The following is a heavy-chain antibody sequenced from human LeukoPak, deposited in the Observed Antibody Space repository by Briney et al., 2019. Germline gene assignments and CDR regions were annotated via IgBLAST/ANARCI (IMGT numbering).Heavy chain of an antibody. D-gene: IGHD4-17*01. CDR1: GASISSYF. CDR2: IYYGGNT. Sequence: SETLSLTCTVSGASISSYFWSWIRQPPGRGLEWIAYIYYGGNTRYNPSLKGRVTISEDTSNSQFSLRLNSVTAADTAVYYCARTVRGDYVDFWGQGTLVTVSS. CDR3: ARTVRGDYVDF. J-gene: IGHJ4*02. V-gene: IGHV4-59*01.